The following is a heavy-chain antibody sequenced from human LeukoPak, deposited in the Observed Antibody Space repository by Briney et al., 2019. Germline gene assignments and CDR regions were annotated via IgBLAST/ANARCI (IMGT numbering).Heavy chain of an antibody. CDR1: GFTFSTFG. CDR2: IRCDGSNK. V-gene: IGHV3-30*02. Sequence: GGSLRLSCAASGFAASGFTFSTFGMHWVRQAPGKGLEWVAFIRCDGSNKYYADSVKGRFTISRDDSKNTLYLQMNSLRAEDTAVYYCAKDSVYSGSYHFDYWGQGTLVTVSS. CDR3: AKDSVYSGSYHFDY. J-gene: IGHJ4*02. D-gene: IGHD1-26*01.